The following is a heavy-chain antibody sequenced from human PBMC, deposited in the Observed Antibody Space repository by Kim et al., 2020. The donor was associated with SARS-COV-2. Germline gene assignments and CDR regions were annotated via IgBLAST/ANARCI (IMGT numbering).Heavy chain of an antibody. Sequence: SVKVSCKASGDSFSTSAISWVRQAPGQGLEWMGRIIPVFHIANYGQRFQDRVTITADTSTSTVYMELTRLRSEDTAIYYCARGGDCSGASCSFRGRGWFDSSGQGTLVTVSS. D-gene: IGHD2-15*01. CDR1: GDSFSTSA. CDR3: ARGGDCSGASCSFRGRGWFDS. CDR2: IIPVFHIA. J-gene: IGHJ5*01. V-gene: IGHV1-69*04.